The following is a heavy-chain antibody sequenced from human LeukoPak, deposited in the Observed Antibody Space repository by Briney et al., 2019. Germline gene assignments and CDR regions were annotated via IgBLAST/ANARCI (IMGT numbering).Heavy chain of an antibody. Sequence: SETLSLTCTVSGGSISSSSYYWGWIRQPPGKGLEWIGSIYYSGSTYYNPSLKSRVTISVDTSKNQFSLKLSSVTAADTAVYYCARSRQVAGFGYWGQGTLVTVSS. CDR3: ARSRQVAGFGY. J-gene: IGHJ4*02. CDR2: IYYSGST. V-gene: IGHV4-39*01. CDR1: GGSISSSSYY. D-gene: IGHD6-19*01.